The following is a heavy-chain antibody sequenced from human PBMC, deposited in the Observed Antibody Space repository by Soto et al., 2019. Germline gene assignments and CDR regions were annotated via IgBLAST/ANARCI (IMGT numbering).Heavy chain of an antibody. CDR1: GYTFTGYY. D-gene: IGHD3-22*01. CDR2: INPNSGGT. J-gene: IGHJ4*02. CDR3: ARVNSSGSLDY. V-gene: IGHV1-2*02. Sequence: ASLKVSCKSSGYTFTGYYMHWVRQAPGQGLEWMGWINPNSGGTNYAQKFQGRVTMTRDTSISTAYMELSRLRSDDTAVYYCARVNSSGSLDYWGQGTLVTVSS.